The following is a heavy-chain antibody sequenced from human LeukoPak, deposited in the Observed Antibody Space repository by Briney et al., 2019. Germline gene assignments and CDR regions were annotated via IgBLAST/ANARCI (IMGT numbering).Heavy chain of an antibody. J-gene: IGHJ4*02. CDR3: PKYASSGWYFDY. D-gene: IGHD6-25*01. V-gene: IGHV3-49*04. CDR1: GFTFGDYA. Sequence: GRSLRLSCTASGFTFGDYAMSWVRQAPGKGLEWVGFIRNKAYGGTTDYAASVKGRFTISRDDSKSIAYLQVNSLKTDDTAVYYCPKYASSGWYFDYWGQGTLVTVSS. CDR2: IRNKAYGGTT.